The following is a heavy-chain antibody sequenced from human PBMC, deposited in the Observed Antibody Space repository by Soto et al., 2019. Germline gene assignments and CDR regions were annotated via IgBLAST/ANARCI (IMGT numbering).Heavy chain of an antibody. Sequence: GGSLRLSCAASGFTFSGSAIHWVRQASGKGLEWVARIRTKSNGYATTYAASVKGRFTISRDDSKNMAYLQMNGLKTEDTAMYYCSRVEYVTSCPIGWGQGTLATVSS. D-gene: IGHD3-10*02. CDR2: IRTKSNGYAT. CDR1: GFTFSGSA. CDR3: SRVEYVTSCPIG. V-gene: IGHV3-73*01. J-gene: IGHJ4*02.